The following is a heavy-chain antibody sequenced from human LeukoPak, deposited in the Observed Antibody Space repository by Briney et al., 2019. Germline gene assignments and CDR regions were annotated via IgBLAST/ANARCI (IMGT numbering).Heavy chain of an antibody. Sequence: GGSLRLSCAASGFTVSSNYMSWVRQAPGKGLEWVSVIYSGGSTYYADSVKGRFTISRDNSKNTLYLQMNSLRAEDTAVYYCARDPDYGLGIDYWGQGTLVTVSS. CDR3: ARDPDYGLGIDY. V-gene: IGHV3-53*05. CDR1: GFTVSSNY. J-gene: IGHJ4*02. D-gene: IGHD4-17*01. CDR2: IYSGGST.